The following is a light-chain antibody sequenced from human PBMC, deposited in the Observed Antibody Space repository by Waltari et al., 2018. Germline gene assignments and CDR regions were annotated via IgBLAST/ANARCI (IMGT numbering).Light chain of an antibody. CDR2: DDY. CDR1: RIGPKS. J-gene: IGLJ3*02. Sequence: SYVLTQIPSVSVAPRQPARITCGGYRIGPKSLHGYQQKPGQVPLLVTSDDYPRPSGIPERFSGSNSGNTAALTITRVEAGDEADYYCQIWDPDRRHEWLFGGGTKLTVL. CDR3: QIWDPDRRHEWL. V-gene: IGLV3-21*02.